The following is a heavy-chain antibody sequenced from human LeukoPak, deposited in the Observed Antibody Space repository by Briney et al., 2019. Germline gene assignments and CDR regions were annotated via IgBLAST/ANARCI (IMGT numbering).Heavy chain of an antibody. CDR3: ARDHDCGGDCWYFQH. V-gene: IGHV4-30-4*01. D-gene: IGHD2-21*02. Sequence: SETLSLTCTVSGGSIRSGDFYWSWIRQPPGKGLEWIGYIYYSGSTYYNPSLKSRVTISVDTSKNQFSLKLSSVTAADTAVYYCARDHDCGGDCWYFQHWGQGTLVTVSS. CDR2: IYYSGST. CDR1: GGSIRSGDFY. J-gene: IGHJ1*01.